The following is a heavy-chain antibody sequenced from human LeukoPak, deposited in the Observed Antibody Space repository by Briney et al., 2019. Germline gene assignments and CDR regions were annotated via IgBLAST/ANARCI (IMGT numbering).Heavy chain of an antibody. CDR1: GGSFSGYY. CDR2: INHSGST. D-gene: IGHD2-2*01. J-gene: IGHJ5*02. CDR3: ARARRRHLVVPAATYIGGSAWFDP. Sequence: PSETLSLTCAVYGGSFSGYYWSWIRQPPGKGLEWIGEINHSGSTNYNPSLKSRVTISVDTSKNQFSLKLSSVTAADTAVYYCARARRRHLVVPAATYIGGSAWFDPWGQGTLVTVSS. V-gene: IGHV4-34*01.